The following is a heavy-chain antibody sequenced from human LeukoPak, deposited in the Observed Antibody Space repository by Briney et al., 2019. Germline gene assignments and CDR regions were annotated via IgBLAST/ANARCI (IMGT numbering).Heavy chain of an antibody. CDR3: ANLWGGSYEDL. V-gene: IGHV3-23*01. CDR1: GFTFSSYA. D-gene: IGHD3-16*01. J-gene: IGHJ4*02. CDR2: ISGSGGRT. Sequence: GGSLRLSCAASGFTFSSYAMSWVRQAPGKGLEWVSGISGSGGRTYYTDSVKGRFTISRDNSKNTLYLQMNSLRAEDTAVYYCANLWGGSYEDLWGQGTLVTVSS.